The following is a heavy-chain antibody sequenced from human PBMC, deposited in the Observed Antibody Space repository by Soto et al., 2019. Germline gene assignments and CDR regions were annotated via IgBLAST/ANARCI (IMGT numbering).Heavy chain of an antibody. CDR2: TYSGGTT. D-gene: IGHD1-26*01. Sequence: EVHLVESGGGLMQPGGSLRLSCAASGFTVSSYNMIWVRQAPVKGLEWVSVTYSGGTTQYADSVKGRFTVSRDNSKNTLYLQMSSLSDEDTAVYYCARKLSGAVQGWAYGMDVWGRGTTVTVSS. V-gene: IGHV3-53*02. CDR1: GFTVSSYN. CDR3: ARKLSGAVQGWAYGMDV. J-gene: IGHJ6*02.